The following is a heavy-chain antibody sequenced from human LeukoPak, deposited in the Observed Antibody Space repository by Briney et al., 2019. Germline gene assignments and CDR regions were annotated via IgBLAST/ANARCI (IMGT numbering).Heavy chain of an antibody. CDR2: IYYSGST. J-gene: IGHJ4*02. Sequence: SETLSLTCTVSGGSISSYYWSWVRQPPGKGLEWIGYIYYSGSTNYNPSLKSRVTISVDTSKNQFSLKLSSVTAADTAVYYCARHDHYYGSGSYYTYFDYWGQGTLVTVSS. V-gene: IGHV4-59*08. CDR1: GGSISSYY. D-gene: IGHD3-10*01. CDR3: ARHDHYYGSGSYYTYFDY.